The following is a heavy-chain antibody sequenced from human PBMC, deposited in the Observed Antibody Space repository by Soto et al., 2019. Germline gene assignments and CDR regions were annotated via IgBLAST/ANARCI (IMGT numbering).Heavy chain of an antibody. D-gene: IGHD2-2*01. CDR1: GFIFSSYA. J-gene: IGHJ5*02. V-gene: IGHV3-21*05. Sequence: GGSLRLSCAASGFIFSSYAMSWVRQAPGKGLEWISYISGDSGYTNYADSVKGRFTISRDNAKNSLYLQMNSLRAEDTAVYYCARALSPQRGWFDPWGQGTLVTVSS. CDR2: ISGDSGYT. CDR3: ARALSPQRGWFDP.